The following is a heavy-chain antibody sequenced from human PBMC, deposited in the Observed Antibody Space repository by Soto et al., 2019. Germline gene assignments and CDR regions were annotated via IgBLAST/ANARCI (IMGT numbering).Heavy chain of an antibody. CDR2: IYYSGTT. D-gene: IGHD3-10*01. CDR3: ARAYSYGSGRFDY. V-gene: IGHV4-30-4*01. CDR1: GDSINSGDYY. Sequence: PSETLSLTCTVSGDSINSGDYYWSWIRQPPGKGLEWIGYIYYSGTTYYNPSLKSRVIISVDTSKNQFSLKLSSVTAADTAVYNCARAYSYGSGRFDYWGQGNLVTVSS. J-gene: IGHJ4*02.